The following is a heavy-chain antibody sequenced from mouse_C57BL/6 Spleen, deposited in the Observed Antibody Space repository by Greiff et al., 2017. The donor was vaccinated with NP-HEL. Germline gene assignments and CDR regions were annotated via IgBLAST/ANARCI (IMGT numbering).Heavy chain of an antibody. Sequence: EVQLQESGGGLVKPGGSLKLSCAASGFTFSDYGMHWVRQAPEKGLEWVAYISSGSSTIYYADTVKGRFTISRDNAKNTLFLQMTSLRSEDTAMYYCARGLIYYYGSVAYWGQGTLVTVSA. D-gene: IGHD1-1*01. V-gene: IGHV5-17*01. J-gene: IGHJ3*01. CDR3: ARGLIYYYGSVAY. CDR2: ISSGSSTI. CDR1: GFTFSDYG.